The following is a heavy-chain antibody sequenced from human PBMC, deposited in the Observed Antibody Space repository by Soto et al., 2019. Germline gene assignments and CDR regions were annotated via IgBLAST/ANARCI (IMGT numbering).Heavy chain of an antibody. J-gene: IGHJ4*02. V-gene: IGHV3-30*18. CDR3: GKVSTYYYDSTFDY. Sequence: QVQLVESGGGVVQPGRSLRLSCAASGFTFSSYGMHWVRQAPGKGLEWVAIISYDGNYKYYADSVKGRFTISRDNSKNTLYLQMNSLRAEYTAVYYCGKVSTYYYDSTFDYWGQGTLVTVSS. CDR2: ISYDGNYK. D-gene: IGHD3-22*01. CDR1: GFTFSSYG.